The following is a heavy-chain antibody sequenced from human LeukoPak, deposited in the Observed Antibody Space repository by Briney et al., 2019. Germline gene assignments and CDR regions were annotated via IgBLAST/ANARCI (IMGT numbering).Heavy chain of an antibody. CDR2: IYTSGST. J-gene: IGHJ3*02. D-gene: IGHD3-22*01. CDR3: ARRRYDSSGYGWNGHAFDI. CDR1: GGSISSYY. Sequence: PSETLSLTCTVSGGSISSYYWSWIRQPPGKGLEWIGRIYTSGSTNYNPSLKSRVTMSVDTSKNQFSLKLSSVTAADTAVYYCARRRYDSSGYGWNGHAFDIWGQGTMVTVSS. V-gene: IGHV4-4*07.